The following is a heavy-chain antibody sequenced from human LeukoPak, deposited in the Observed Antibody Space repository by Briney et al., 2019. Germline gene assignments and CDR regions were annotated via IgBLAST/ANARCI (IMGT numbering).Heavy chain of an antibody. J-gene: IGHJ6*02. Sequence: PGGYLRLSCAASGFTFSSYAMSWVRQAPGKGLEWVSGISWNSGSIGYADSVKGRFTISRDNAKNSLYLQMNSLRAEDTALYYCAKDLAAAVPLSYGMDVWGQGTTVTVSS. D-gene: IGHD6-13*01. CDR3: AKDLAAAVPLSYGMDV. CDR1: GFTFSSYA. CDR2: ISWNSGSI. V-gene: IGHV3-9*01.